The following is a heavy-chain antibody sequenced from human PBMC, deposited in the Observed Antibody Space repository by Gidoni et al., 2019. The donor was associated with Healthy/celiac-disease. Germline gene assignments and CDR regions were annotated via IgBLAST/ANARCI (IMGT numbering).Heavy chain of an antibody. J-gene: IGHJ5*02. D-gene: IGHD2-15*01. V-gene: IGHV4-30-2*01. CDR2: IYHSGST. CDR1: GGSISSGGYS. Sequence: QLQLQESGSGLVKPSQTLSLTCAVSGGSISSGGYSWSWIRQPPGKGLEWIGYIYHSGSTYYNPSLKSRVTISVDRSKNQFSLKLSSVTAADTAVYYCAREGLVGGENWFDPWGQGTLVTVSS. CDR3: AREGLVGGENWFDP.